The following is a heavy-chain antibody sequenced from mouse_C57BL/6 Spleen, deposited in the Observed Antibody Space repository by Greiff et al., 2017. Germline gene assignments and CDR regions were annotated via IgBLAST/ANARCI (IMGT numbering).Heavy chain of an antibody. CDR3: ARGPTVYYFDY. CDR2: IDPSDSET. J-gene: IGHJ2*01. Sequence: VQLVESGAELVRPGSSVKLSCKASGYTFTSYWMHWVKQRPIQGLEWIGNIDPSDSETHYNQKFKDKATLTVDKSSSTAYMQLSSLTSEDSAVYYCARGPTVYYFDYWGQGTTLTVSS. D-gene: IGHD4-1*02. CDR1: GYTFTSYW. V-gene: IGHV1-52*01.